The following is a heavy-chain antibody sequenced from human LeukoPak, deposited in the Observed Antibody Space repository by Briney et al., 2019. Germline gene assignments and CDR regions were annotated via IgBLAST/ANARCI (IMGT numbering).Heavy chain of an antibody. CDR3: AKRRYCTSSTCHDFDY. Sequence: GGXLRLSCAASGFTFRSYAMNWVRQAPGKGLEWVSAISADGDSTYYADSVKGGFTISRDNSKNTLYLQMSSLRPGDTAVYYCAKRRYCTSSTCHDFDYWGQGTLVTVSS. J-gene: IGHJ4*02. D-gene: IGHD2-2*01. CDR1: GFTFRSYA. CDR2: ISADGDST. V-gene: IGHV3-23*01.